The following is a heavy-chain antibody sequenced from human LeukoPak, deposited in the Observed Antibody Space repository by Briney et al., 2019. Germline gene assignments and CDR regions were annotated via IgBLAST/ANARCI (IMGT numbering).Heavy chain of an antibody. CDR3: AKRAAYSRSSLVLPFDAFDL. J-gene: IGHJ3*01. CDR2: SSGSGTHT. V-gene: IGHV3-23*01. CDR1: GFTFSSYS. D-gene: IGHD6-6*01. Sequence: GGSLRLSCAASGFTFSSYSMNWVRQAPGKGLEWVSVSSGSGTHTYYAASVKGRFTISRDNSNNTLYLQMNSLRAEDTAVYYRAKRAAYSRSSLVLPFDAFDLWGQGTMVTVSS.